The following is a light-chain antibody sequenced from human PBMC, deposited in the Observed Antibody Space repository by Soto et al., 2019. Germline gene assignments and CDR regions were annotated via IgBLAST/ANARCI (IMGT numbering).Light chain of an antibody. Sequence: EIVLTQSPATLSLSPGERASLSCRASQSVGSSLAWYQHKPGQAPRLLIYDVSNRATGIPARFSGSGSGTDFTLTISSLQPEDFGTYYCQQNYNSRWTFGQGTEIEI. CDR3: QQNYNSRWT. CDR1: QSVGSS. CDR2: DVS. V-gene: IGKV3-11*01. J-gene: IGKJ1*01.